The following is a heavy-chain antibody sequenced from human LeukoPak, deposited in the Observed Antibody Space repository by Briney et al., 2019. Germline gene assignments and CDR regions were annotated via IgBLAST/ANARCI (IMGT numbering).Heavy chain of an antibody. J-gene: IGHJ3*02. CDR3: ASGGWNDAFDI. CDR2: ISYDGSNK. CDR1: GFTFSSYA. D-gene: IGHD1-1*01. V-gene: IGHV3-30-3*01. Sequence: SLRLSCAASGFTFSSYAMHWDRQAPGKGLEWVAVISYDGSNKYYADSVKGRFTISRDNSKNTLYLQMNSLRAEDTAVYYCASGGWNDAFDIWGQGTMVTVSS.